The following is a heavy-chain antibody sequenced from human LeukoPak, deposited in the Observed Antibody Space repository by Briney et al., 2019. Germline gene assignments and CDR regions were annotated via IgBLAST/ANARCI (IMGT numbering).Heavy chain of an antibody. D-gene: IGHD1-26*01. CDR1: GYTFTSYY. V-gene: IGHV1-46*01. CDR3: ARQSYRGSYLLYWFDP. Sequence: ASVKVSCKASGYTFTSYYMHWVRQAPGQGLEWMGIINPSGGSTSYAQKFQGRVTMTRDTSTSTVYMELSSLGSEDTAVYYCARQSYRGSYLLYWFDPWGQGTLVTVSS. CDR2: INPSGGST. J-gene: IGHJ5*02.